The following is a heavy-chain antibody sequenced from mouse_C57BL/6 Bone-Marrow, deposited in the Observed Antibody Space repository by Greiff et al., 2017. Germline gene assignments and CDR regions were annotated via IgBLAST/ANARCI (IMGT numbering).Heavy chain of an antibody. Sequence: EVHLVESGGGLVQPKGSLKLSCAASGFSFNTYAMNWVRQAPGKGLEWVARIRSKSNNYATYYADSVKDRFTISRDDSESMLYLQMNNLKTEDTAMYYCVISFIYYGYYFDYWGQGTTLTVSS. CDR2: IRSKSNNYAT. J-gene: IGHJ2*01. D-gene: IGHD2-2*01. CDR3: VISFIYYGYYFDY. V-gene: IGHV10-1*01. CDR1: GFSFNTYA.